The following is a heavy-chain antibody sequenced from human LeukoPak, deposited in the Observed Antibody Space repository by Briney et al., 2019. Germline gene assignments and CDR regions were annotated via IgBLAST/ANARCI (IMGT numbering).Heavy chain of an antibody. V-gene: IGHV3-15*01. CDR1: GITFSDHY. Sequence: PGGSLRLSCAASGITFSDHYMDWVRQAPGKGLEWVGRIQGKTDGGTTHYAAPVKGRFTISRGDSKNTLFLQMNSLKTEDTAMYYCVKDGVWGQGTLVTVSS. CDR3: VKDGV. D-gene: IGHD3-3*01. J-gene: IGHJ4*02. CDR2: IQGKTDGGTT.